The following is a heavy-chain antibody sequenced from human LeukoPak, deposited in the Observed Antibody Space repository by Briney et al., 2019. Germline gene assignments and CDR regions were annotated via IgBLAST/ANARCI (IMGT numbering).Heavy chain of an antibody. D-gene: IGHD1-14*01. CDR2: ITHSGRT. Sequence: SETLSLTCAVYGGSFSNYYWSWVRQPPGKGLEWIGEITHSGRTNYNPSLKSRVSISVDTSTNQFSLKLSSVTAADMAVYFCARGREPARPPLGYGGQGTLVTVSS. CDR1: GGSFSNYY. CDR3: ARGREPARPPLGY. J-gene: IGHJ4*02. V-gene: IGHV4-34*01.